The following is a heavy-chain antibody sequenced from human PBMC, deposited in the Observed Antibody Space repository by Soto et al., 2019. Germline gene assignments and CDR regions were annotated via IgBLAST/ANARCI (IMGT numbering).Heavy chain of an antibody. D-gene: IGHD2-2*01. CDR1: GGTFSSYA. J-gene: IGHJ6*02. CDR2: IIPISGTA. CDR3: ARSQGSSTSLEIYYYYYYGMDV. Sequence: QVQLVQSGAEVKKPGSSVKVSCKASGGTFSSYAISWVRQAPGQGLEWMGGIIPISGTANYAQKFQGSVTITADESTSTAYIGLSSLRSADTAVYYCARSQGSSTSLEIYYYYYYGMDVWGQGTTVTVSS. V-gene: IGHV1-69*01.